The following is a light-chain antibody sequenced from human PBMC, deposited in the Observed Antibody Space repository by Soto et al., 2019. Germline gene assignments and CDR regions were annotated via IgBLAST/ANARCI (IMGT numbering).Light chain of an antibody. CDR3: QHYNTYPWT. CDR2: KAS. V-gene: IGKV1-5*03. CDR1: QSISSW. Sequence: DIQMTQSPSILSASVGDRVTITCRASQSISSWLAWYQQEPGKAPNLLIHKASHLESGVPSRFSGSGSGTEFTLTISSLQPGDFATYYCQHYNTYPWTFGQGTKV. J-gene: IGKJ1*01.